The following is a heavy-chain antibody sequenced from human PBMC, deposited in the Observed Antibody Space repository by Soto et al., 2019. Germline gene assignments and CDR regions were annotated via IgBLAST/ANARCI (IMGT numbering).Heavy chain of an antibody. CDR1: GYTFTGYW. V-gene: IGHV5-51*01. Sequence: PGESLKISCKGSGYTFTGYWVAWVRQMPGRGPEWMGSIDPRDSDTRYSPSFQGQVTISVDKSTTTAHLQMNSLRADDTAVYYCARDLGGPDYWGRGTSVTVSS. J-gene: IGHJ4*02. CDR3: ARDLGGPDY. CDR2: IDPRDSDT. D-gene: IGHD3-16*01.